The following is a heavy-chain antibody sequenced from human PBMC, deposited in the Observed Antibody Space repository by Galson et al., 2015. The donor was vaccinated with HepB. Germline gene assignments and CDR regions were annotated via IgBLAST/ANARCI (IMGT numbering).Heavy chain of an antibody. Sequence: SLRLSCAASGFTFSSYGMHWVRQAPGKGLEWVAVISYDGSNKYYADSVKGRFTISRDNSKNTLYLQMNSLRAEDTAVYYCAKGAYYDSSGYLMPSDYWGQGTLVTVSS. J-gene: IGHJ4*02. CDR1: GFTFSSYG. CDR2: ISYDGSNK. CDR3: AKGAYYDSSGYLMPSDY. D-gene: IGHD3-22*01. V-gene: IGHV3-30*18.